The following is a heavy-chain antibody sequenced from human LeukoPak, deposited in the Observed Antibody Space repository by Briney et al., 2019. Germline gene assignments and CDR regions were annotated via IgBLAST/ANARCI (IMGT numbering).Heavy chain of an antibody. V-gene: IGHV6-1*01. Sequence: SQTLSLTCAISGDSVSSNSATWHWIRQSPSRGLEWLGRTYYRSKWYNDYATSVKSRITINPDTSKNQFSLQLNSVTPEDTAVYYCARGPVVVVPAAIRGYGMDVWGQGTTVTVSS. CDR2: TYYRSKWYN. CDR3: ARGPVVVVPAAIRGYGMDV. CDR1: GDSVSSNSAT. J-gene: IGHJ6*02. D-gene: IGHD2-2*02.